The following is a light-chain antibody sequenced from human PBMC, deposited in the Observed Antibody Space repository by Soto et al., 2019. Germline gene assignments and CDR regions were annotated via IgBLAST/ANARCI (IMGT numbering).Light chain of an antibody. CDR1: QSVSSSY. V-gene: IGKV3-20*01. CDR2: GAS. Sequence: EIVLTQSPGTLSLSPGERATLSCRASQSVSSSYLAWYQQKPGQAPRLLICGASSRATGIPDWFSGSGSGTDLTLSISRLEPEDFAVYYCQQYGSSPLTFGPGTKVDIK. J-gene: IGKJ3*01. CDR3: QQYGSSPLT.